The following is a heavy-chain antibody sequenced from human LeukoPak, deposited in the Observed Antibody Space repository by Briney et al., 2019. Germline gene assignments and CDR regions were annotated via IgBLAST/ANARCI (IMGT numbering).Heavy chain of an antibody. CDR1: GFSFSGSY. D-gene: IGHD6-13*01. Sequence: GGSLRLSCAASGFSFSGSYMSWIRQAPGKGLEWVSYISGSSNDINYADSVKGRFTISRDNAKNSLYLQMNSLRAEDTAVYYCARDLGYSSSWTRWFDPWGQGTLVTVSS. CDR3: ARDLGYSSSWTRWFDP. J-gene: IGHJ5*02. V-gene: IGHV3-11*06. CDR2: ISGSSNDI.